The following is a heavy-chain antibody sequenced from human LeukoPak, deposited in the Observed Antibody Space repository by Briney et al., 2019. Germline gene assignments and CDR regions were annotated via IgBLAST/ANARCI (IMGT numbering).Heavy chain of an antibody. D-gene: IGHD3-10*01. V-gene: IGHV3-66*01. J-gene: IGHJ6*02. CDR2: IYRGTTT. CDR3: AKDVGALLWFHYLGMDV. Sequence: PGGSLRLSCEASGITVSSNYMSWVRQAPGKGLEWVSVIYRGTTTDYADSVKGRFRISRDHSKNTLSLQMNSLRAEDTAVYYCAKDVGALLWFHYLGMDVWGQGTTVAVSS. CDR1: GITVSSNY.